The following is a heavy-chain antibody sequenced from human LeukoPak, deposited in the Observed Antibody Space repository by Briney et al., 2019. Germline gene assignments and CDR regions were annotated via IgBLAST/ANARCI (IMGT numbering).Heavy chain of an antibody. Sequence: GESLKISCKGSGYSFTSYWIAWARQIPARGLEWLGVIYPGDSDTRYSPSFQGQVTISADKSITTAYLQWSSLKASDTAIYYCARRGNYYFDSWGQGTLVTVSS. J-gene: IGHJ4*02. V-gene: IGHV5-51*01. CDR2: IYPGDSDT. CDR1: GYSFTSYW. D-gene: IGHD3-10*01. CDR3: ARRGNYYFDS.